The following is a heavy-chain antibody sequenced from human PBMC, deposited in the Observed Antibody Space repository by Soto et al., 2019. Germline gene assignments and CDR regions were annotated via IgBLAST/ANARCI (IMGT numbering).Heavy chain of an antibody. CDR3: ARSPLMSLDWFDH. J-gene: IGHJ5*02. CDR1: GYTFTSYA. D-gene: IGHD2-8*01. Sequence: ASVKVSCKASGYTFTSYALHWVRQAPGQRLEWMGWINAGNGNTKYSQKFQGRVTFTRDTSASTAYMELGSLTSEDTAVYYCARSPLMSLDWFDHRGQGTLVTVSS. CDR2: INAGNGNT. V-gene: IGHV1-3*01.